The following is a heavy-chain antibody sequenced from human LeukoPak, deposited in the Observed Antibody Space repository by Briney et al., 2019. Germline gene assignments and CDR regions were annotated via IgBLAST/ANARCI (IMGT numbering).Heavy chain of an antibody. CDR3: AKVPSYYGSGSYYPTY. CDR2: ISGSGGST. CDR1: GFTFSSYD. Sequence: PGGSLRLSCAASGFTFSSYDMSWVRHAPGKGLEWVSAISGSGGSTYYADSVKGRFTISRDNSKNTLYLQMNSLRAEDTAVYYCAKVPSYYGSGSYYPTYWGQGTLVTVSS. D-gene: IGHD3-10*01. J-gene: IGHJ4*02. V-gene: IGHV3-23*01.